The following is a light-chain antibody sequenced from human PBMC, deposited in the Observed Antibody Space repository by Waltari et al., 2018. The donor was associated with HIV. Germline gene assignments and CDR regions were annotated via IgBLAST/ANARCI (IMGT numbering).Light chain of an antibody. CDR2: SNN. CDR3: AAWDDSLNGLV. V-gene: IGLV1-44*01. CDR1: SSNIGINA. Sequence: QSVLTQPPSASGTPGQRVTLSCSGSSSNIGINAVNWYQQFPGTAPNLRIYSNNQRPSGVPDRFSGSKSGTSASLAISGLQSEDEADYYCAAWDDSLNGLVFGTGTKVTVL. J-gene: IGLJ1*01.